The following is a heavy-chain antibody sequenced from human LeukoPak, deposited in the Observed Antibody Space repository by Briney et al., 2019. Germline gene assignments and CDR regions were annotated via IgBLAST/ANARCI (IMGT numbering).Heavy chain of an antibody. CDR2: INAGNGNT. CDR3: SQLDTYGTFDY. V-gene: IGHV1-3*01. J-gene: IGHJ4*02. Sequence: ASVKVSCKASGYTFTSYAMHWVRQAPGQRLEWMGWINAGNGNTKYSQKLQGRVTMTTDTSTSTAYMELRSLRSDDTAVYYCSQLDTYGTFDYWGQGTLVTVSS. CDR1: GYTFTSYA. D-gene: IGHD1-14*01.